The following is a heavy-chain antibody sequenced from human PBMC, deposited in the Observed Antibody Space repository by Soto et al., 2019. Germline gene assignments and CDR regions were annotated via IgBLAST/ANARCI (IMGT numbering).Heavy chain of an antibody. CDR1: GFTFSNYW. Sequence: EVQLVESGGGLVQPGGSLRLSCAASGFTFSNYWMYWVRQAPGKGLVWVSRVNNDGTDTTHADSVKGRFTISRDNADNALYLQMNRLRAEDTAVYYCARGGLQHALDVWGQGYTVTVSS. D-gene: IGHD6-13*01. J-gene: IGHJ6*02. CDR3: ARGGLQHALDV. V-gene: IGHV3-74*03. CDR2: VNNDGTDT.